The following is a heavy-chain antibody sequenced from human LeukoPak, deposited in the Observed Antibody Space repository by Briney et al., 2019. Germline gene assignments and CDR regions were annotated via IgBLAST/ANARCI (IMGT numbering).Heavy chain of an antibody. CDR1: GFTFSNFW. V-gene: IGHV3-15*01. CDR3: TTRGILRYFDY. CDR2: IKSKTDGGTT. J-gene: IGHJ4*02. D-gene: IGHD3-9*01. Sequence: GGSLRLSCAVSGFTFSNFWMSWVRQAPGKGLEWVGRIKSKTDGGTTDYAAPVKGRFTISRDDSKNTLYLQMNSLKTEDTAVYYCTTRGILRYFDYWGQGTLVTVSS.